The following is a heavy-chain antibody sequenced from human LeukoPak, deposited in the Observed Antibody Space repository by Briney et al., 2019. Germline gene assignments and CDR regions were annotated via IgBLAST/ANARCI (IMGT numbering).Heavy chain of an antibody. Sequence: SETLSLTCSVSGGPISSSSYHWGWIRQPPGKGLEWIGTIYYSGSTYYNPSLKSRVTISVDTSKNQFSLKLSSVTAADTAVYYCARRLGGSYDYYFDYWGQGTLVTVSS. CDR2: IYYSGST. J-gene: IGHJ4*02. V-gene: IGHV4-39*01. CDR3: ARRLGGSYDYYFDY. D-gene: IGHD1-26*01. CDR1: GGPISSSSYH.